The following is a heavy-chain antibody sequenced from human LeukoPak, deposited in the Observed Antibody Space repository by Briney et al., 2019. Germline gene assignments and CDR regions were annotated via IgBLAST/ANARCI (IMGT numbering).Heavy chain of an antibody. CDR3: ALPPYSSSWYGMDV. CDR1: GYTFTGYY. V-gene: IGHV1-2*02. Sequence: ASVKVSCKASGYTFTGYYMHWVRQAPGQGLEWMGWINPNSGGTNYAQKFQGRVTMTRDTSISTAYMELSRLRSDDTALYYCALPPYSSSWYGMDVWGQGTTVTVSS. J-gene: IGHJ6*02. CDR2: INPNSGGT. D-gene: IGHD6-13*01.